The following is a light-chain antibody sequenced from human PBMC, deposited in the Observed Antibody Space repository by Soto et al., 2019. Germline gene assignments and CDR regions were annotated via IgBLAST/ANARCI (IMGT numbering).Light chain of an antibody. J-gene: IGKJ4*01. CDR3: QQYNNWPLT. V-gene: IGKV3-15*01. CDR2: HAS. Sequence: EIVMTQSPATLSVSPGERATLSCRASQSMYNNLAWYQQKPGQAPRILIYHASARATGIPARFSGSGSGTEFTLTISSLQSEDFAVYYCQQYNNWPLTFGGGTKVEI. CDR1: QSMYNN.